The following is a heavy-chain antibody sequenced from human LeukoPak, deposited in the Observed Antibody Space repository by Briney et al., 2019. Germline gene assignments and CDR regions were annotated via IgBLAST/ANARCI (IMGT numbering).Heavy chain of an antibody. D-gene: IGHD4-17*01. CDR1: GFTFSSYG. CDR3: AKDNGDFLIDC. Sequence: GGSLRLYCAASGFTFSSYGMHWVRQAPGKGLEWVAVISYDGNNKYYADSVKGRFTTYRDNSKNTLYLQMNSLRAEHTAVYYCAKDNGDFLIDCWGQGTLVTVSS. V-gene: IGHV3-30*18. J-gene: IGHJ4*02. CDR2: ISYDGNNK.